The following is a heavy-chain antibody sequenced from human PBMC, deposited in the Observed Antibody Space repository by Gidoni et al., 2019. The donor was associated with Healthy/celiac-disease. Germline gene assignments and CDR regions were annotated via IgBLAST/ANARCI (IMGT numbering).Heavy chain of an antibody. V-gene: IGHV1-46*01. CDR1: GYTFTSYY. CDR3: ARAFNYDSSGYYFHSGWFDP. Sequence: QVQLVQSGAEVKKPGASVTVSCKASGYTFTSYYMHWVRQAPGQGLEWMGIINPSGGSTSYAQKFQGRVTMTRDTSTSTVYMELSSLRSEDTAVYYCARAFNYDSSGYYFHSGWFDPWGQGTLVTVSS. CDR2: INPSGGST. D-gene: IGHD3-22*01. J-gene: IGHJ5*02.